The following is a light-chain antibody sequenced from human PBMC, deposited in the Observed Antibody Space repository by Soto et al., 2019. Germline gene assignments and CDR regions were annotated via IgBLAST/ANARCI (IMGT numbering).Light chain of an antibody. Sequence: ETVMTQFPATLSVSPGERATLSCRASQSVTINLAWYQQKPGQAPRLLIYGASTRATGIPARFSVSGSGTEFILTISSLQSEDSAVYYCQQYNNWPSFTFGPGTKVEIK. CDR3: QQYNNWPSFT. CDR1: QSVTIN. V-gene: IGKV3-15*01. J-gene: IGKJ3*01. CDR2: GAS.